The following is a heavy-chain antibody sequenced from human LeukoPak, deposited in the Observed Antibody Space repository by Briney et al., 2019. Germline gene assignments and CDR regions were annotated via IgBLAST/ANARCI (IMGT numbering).Heavy chain of an antibody. CDR3: TRPSDFWSGYYDY. D-gene: IGHD3-3*01. CDR1: GFTFSGSA. CDR2: IRSKANSYAT. V-gene: IGHV3-73*01. J-gene: IGHJ4*02. Sequence: GGSLRLSCAASGFTFSGSAMHWVRQASGKGLEWVGRIRSKANSYATAYAASVKGRFTISGDDSKNTAYLQMNSLKTEDTAVYYCTRPSDFWSGYYDYWGQGTLVTVSS.